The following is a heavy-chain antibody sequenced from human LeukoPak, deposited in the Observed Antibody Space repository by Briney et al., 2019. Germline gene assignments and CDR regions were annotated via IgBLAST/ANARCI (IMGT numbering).Heavy chain of an antibody. J-gene: IGHJ3*02. CDR3: AKPMVRGVTGDAFDI. V-gene: IGHV3-23*01. Sequence: PGGSLRLSCAASGFTFSGYALSWVRQAPGRGLEWVSAISGSAGSTYYADSVKGRFTISRDNSKNTLYLQMNGLRAEDTAVYYCAKPMVRGVTGDAFDIWGQGTMVTVSS. CDR2: ISGSAGST. D-gene: IGHD3-10*01. CDR1: GFTFSGYA.